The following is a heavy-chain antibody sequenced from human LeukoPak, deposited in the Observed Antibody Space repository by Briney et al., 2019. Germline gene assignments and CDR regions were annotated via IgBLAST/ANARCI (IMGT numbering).Heavy chain of an antibody. D-gene: IGHD3-10*01. V-gene: IGHV3-21*04. Sequence: GGSLRLSCAASGFTLSSYSMNWVRQAPGKGLEWVSSISSGSTYIYYADSVKGRFTISRDNAKNSLYLQMNSLRSEDTAVYYCARDHGNMVRGVFPYYFDYWGQGTLVTVSS. J-gene: IGHJ4*02. CDR1: GFTLSSYS. CDR2: ISSGSTYI. CDR3: ARDHGNMVRGVFPYYFDY.